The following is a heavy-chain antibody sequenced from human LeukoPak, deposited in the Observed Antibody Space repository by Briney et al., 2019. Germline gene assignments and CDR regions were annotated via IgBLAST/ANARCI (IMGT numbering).Heavy chain of an antibody. V-gene: IGHV4-34*01. CDR1: GGSFSGYY. CDR2: INPRESN. D-gene: IGHD5-24*01. CDR3: ARRRLGYYFDD. J-gene: IGHJ4*02. Sequence: PSETLSLSCGVYGGSFSGYYWSWLRQPPGQGLEWFGEINPRESNNYNPSLKSRGTLSADTSKNQYSLTLSSVTAADTSVYYCARRRLGYYFDDWGQGTLVTVSS.